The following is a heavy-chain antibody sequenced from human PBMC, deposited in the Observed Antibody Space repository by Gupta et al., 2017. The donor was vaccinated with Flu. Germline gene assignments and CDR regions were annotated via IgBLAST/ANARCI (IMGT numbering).Heavy chain of an antibody. CDR2: VSYCGST. CDR3: ARHKFYDSSVYTAGFDF. Sequence: QVQVQESGPGLVKPSEILSLTCSVSDDSDNSGNYYWGWIRQTPGKALEWIASVSYCGSTYYDPSLKSRVTTSVDGSRTQFSLSLRSVTAADTAVYYCARHKFYDSSVYTAGFDFWGQGARVTVSS. J-gene: IGHJ4*02. D-gene: IGHD3-22*01. CDR1: DDSDNSGNYY. V-gene: IGHV4-39*01.